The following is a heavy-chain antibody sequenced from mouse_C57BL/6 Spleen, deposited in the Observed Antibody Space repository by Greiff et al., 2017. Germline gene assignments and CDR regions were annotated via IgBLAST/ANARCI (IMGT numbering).Heavy chain of an antibody. CDR3: ARMGDYDEGGAMDY. CDR1: GYTFTSYW. Sequence: VQLQQPGAELVKPGASVKLSCKASGYTFTSYWMHWVKQRPGQGLEWIGMIHPNSGSTNYNEKFKSKATLTVDKSSSTAYMQLSSLTSEDSAVYYCARMGDYDEGGAMDYWGQGTSVTVSS. CDR2: IHPNSGST. J-gene: IGHJ4*01. D-gene: IGHD2-4*01. V-gene: IGHV1-64*01.